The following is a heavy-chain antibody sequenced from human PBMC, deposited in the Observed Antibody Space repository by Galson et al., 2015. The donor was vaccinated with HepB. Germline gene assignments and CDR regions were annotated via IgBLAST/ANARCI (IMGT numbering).Heavy chain of an antibody. J-gene: IGHJ4*02. Sequence: SLRLSCAASGFTFDDYAMHWVRQAPGKGLEWVSGISWNSGSIGYADSVKGRFTISRDNAKNSLYLQMNSLRAEDTALYYCAKDVGVDSAMGFDYWGQGTLVTVSS. V-gene: IGHV3-9*01. D-gene: IGHD5-18*01. CDR1: GFTFDDYA. CDR2: ISWNSGSI. CDR3: AKDVGVDSAMGFDY.